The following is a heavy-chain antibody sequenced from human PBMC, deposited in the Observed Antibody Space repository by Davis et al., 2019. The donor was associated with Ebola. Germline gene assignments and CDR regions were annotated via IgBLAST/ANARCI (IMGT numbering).Heavy chain of an antibody. Sequence: GESLKISCAASGFTFSDYAMTWVSQAPGKGLEWVSTISGSGGTTYYADSVEGRFTISRDNSKNTLYLQMNSLRADDTAMYYCVRGGWDNVMVVATIPLFDYWGQGILVTVSS. CDR2: ISGSGGTT. CDR1: GFTFSDYA. CDR3: VRGGWDNVMVVATIPLFDY. J-gene: IGHJ4*02. V-gene: IGHV3-23*01. D-gene: IGHD2-15*01.